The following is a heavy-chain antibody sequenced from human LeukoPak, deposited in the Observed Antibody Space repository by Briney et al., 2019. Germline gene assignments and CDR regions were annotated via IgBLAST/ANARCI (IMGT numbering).Heavy chain of an antibody. CDR1: GASISSHY. Sequence: SETLSLTCSVSGASISSHYWSWIRQPPGKGLEWIGYIHYSGSTNCNPSLKSRVTISLDTSKNQFSLRLSSVTAADTAVYYSARLASGSYGPLTPFDYWGQGTLVTVSS. CDR3: ARLASGSYGPLTPFDY. CDR2: IHYSGST. D-gene: IGHD1-26*01. V-gene: IGHV4-59*08. J-gene: IGHJ4*02.